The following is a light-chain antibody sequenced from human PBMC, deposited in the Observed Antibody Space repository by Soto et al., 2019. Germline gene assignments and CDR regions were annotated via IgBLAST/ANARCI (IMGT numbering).Light chain of an antibody. J-gene: IGKJ1*01. CDR2: AAS. CDR1: QGISTY. CDR3: QQSNSITWT. Sequence: IQMTQSPSSLSASVGDRFTITCRASQGISTYLNWYQQKPGKAPKVLIYAASSLQSGVPSRFSGSGSETDFTLTISSLQPEDFATYSCQQSNSITWTFGQGTKVDI. V-gene: IGKV1-39*01.